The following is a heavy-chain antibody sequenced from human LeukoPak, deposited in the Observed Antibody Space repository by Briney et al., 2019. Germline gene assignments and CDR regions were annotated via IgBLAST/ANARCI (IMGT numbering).Heavy chain of an antibody. Sequence: GGSLRLSCAASGFTFSNAWMSWVRQAPGKGLEWVGRIKSKTDGGTTDYAAPVKGRFTISRDDSKNTLYLQMNSLKTEDTAVYYCTSMVRGWNYYYYYMDVWGKGTTVTVSS. CDR3: TSMVRGWNYYYYYMDV. CDR1: GFTFSNAW. D-gene: IGHD3-10*01. J-gene: IGHJ6*03. CDR2: IKSKTDGGTT. V-gene: IGHV3-15*01.